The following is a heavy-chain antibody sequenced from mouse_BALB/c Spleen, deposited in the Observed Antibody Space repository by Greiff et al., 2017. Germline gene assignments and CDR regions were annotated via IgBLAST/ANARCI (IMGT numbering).Heavy chain of an antibody. CDR2: IWGDGST. D-gene: IGHD3-1*01. Sequence: VMLVESGPGLVAPSQSLSITCTVSGFSLTGYGVNWVRQPPGKGLEWLGMIWGDGSTDYNSALKSRLSISKDNSKRQVFLKMNGLQTDDTARYYCARDKQLGLRGWFAYWGQGTLVTVSA. CDR3: ARDKQLGLRGWFAY. J-gene: IGHJ3*01. V-gene: IGHV2-6-7*01. CDR1: GFSLTGYG.